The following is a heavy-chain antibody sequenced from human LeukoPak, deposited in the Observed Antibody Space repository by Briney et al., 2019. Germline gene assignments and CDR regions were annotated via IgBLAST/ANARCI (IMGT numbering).Heavy chain of an antibody. V-gene: IGHV3-11*01. J-gene: IGHJ5*02. CDR1: GFTFSDYY. D-gene: IGHD3-3*01. CDR3: AREFSYYDFWSGYRPNWFDP. Sequence: PGGSLRLSCAASGFTFSDYYMSWIRQAPGKGLEWVSYISSSGSTIYYAGSVKGRFTISRDNAKNSLYLQMNSLRAEDTAVYYCAREFSYYDFWSGYRPNWFDPWGQGTLVTVSS. CDR2: ISSSGSTI.